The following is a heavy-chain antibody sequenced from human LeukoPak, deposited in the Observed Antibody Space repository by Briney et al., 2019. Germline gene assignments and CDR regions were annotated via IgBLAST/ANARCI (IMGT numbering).Heavy chain of an antibody. D-gene: IGHD4-17*01. J-gene: IGHJ4*02. CDR2: IYYSGST. CDR3: AGGGDYDY. Sequence: PSETLSLTCTVSGGSISSYYWSWIRQPPGKGLEWIGYIYYSGSTNYNLSLKSRVTISVDTSKNQFSLKLSSVTAADTAVYYCAGGGDYDYWGQGTLVTVSS. CDR1: GGSISSYY. V-gene: IGHV4-59*01.